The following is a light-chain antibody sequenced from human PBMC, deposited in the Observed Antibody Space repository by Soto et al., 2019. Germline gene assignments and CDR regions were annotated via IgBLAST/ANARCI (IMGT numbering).Light chain of an antibody. Sequence: QSVLTQPASVSGSPGQSITISCTGTSSDIGGYNLVSWYQQHPGKAPKLIIYDATKRPSGVSDRFSGSRSGTTASLTISALQAEDEADYSCYSFAGSATFVFGGGTKVTVL. CDR3: YSFAGSATFV. J-gene: IGLJ2*01. V-gene: IGLV2-23*02. CDR2: DAT. CDR1: SSDIGGYNL.